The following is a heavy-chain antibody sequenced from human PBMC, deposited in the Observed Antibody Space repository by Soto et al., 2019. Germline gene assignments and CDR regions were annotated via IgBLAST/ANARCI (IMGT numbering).Heavy chain of an antibody. V-gene: IGHV4-4*02. J-gene: IGHJ6*02. CDR2: IYHSGST. Sequence: SETLSLTCAVSGGSISSSNWWSWVRQPPGKGLEWIGEIYHSGSTNYNPSLKSRVTISVDKSKNQFSLKLSSVTAADTAVYYCARVSGSYYYGMXVWGQGTTVTVSS. CDR3: ARVSGSYYYGMXV. CDR1: GGSISSSNW. D-gene: IGHD1-26*01.